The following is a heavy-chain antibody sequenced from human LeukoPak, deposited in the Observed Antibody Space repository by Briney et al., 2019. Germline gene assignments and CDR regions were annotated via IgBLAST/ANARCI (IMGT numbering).Heavy chain of an antibody. J-gene: IGHJ4*02. CDR3: AGEMATIRGGHFDY. D-gene: IGHD5-24*01. V-gene: IGHV3-23*01. Sequence: PGGSLRLSCAASGFTFSSYAMTWVRQAPGKGLEWVSGISGSGGTTYYADSVKGRFTISRDNSNNTLYVQMNSLRAEDTAVYYCAGEMATIRGGHFDYWGQGTLVTVSS. CDR2: ISGSGGTT. CDR1: GFTFSSYA.